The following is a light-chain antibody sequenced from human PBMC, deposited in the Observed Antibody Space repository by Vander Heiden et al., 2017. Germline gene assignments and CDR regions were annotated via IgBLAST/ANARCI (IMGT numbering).Light chain of an antibody. CDR1: SIEAQW. CDR2: DDT. J-gene: IGLJ2*01. V-gene: IGLV3-21*02. CDR3: QVWDSNSDHLVV. Sequence: SYPPPPAPSVSVAPGQTATITCGGNSIEAQWVHWYQQKPGEAPVLVVYDDTDRPSGIPDRFSGSNAGNTATLTITRVKAGDEADFYCQVWDSNSDHLVVFGGGTKLTVL.